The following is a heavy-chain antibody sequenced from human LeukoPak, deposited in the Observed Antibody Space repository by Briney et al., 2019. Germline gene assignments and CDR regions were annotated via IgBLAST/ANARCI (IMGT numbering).Heavy chain of an antibody. V-gene: IGHV1-46*01. CDR1: GYTFTSYC. Sequence: ASVKVSCKASGYTFTSYCMYWVRQAPGQGPEWMGIINPSDGSTRYAQKFQGRVTMTRDTSTRTVYMELRSLRSEDTAVYYCARMVYCSSISCSYYYYYMDVWGKGTTVTVSS. J-gene: IGHJ6*03. CDR3: ARMVYCSSISCSYYYYYMDV. D-gene: IGHD2-2*01. CDR2: INPSDGST.